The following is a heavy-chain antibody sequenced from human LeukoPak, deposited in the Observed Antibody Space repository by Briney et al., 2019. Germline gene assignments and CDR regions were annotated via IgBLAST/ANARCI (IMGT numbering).Heavy chain of an antibody. CDR1: GDSVSSKSAA. D-gene: IGHD2-21*02. CDR3: AILRTASSFDF. Sequence: PSQTLSLTCAISGDSVSSKSAAWHWIRQSPSRGLEWLGRTYYRSKWYHEYAVSVKSRITINPDTSKNQFSLQPNSVTPEDTAIYYCAILRTASSFDFWGQGTLVTVSS. V-gene: IGHV6-1*01. J-gene: IGHJ4*02. CDR2: TYYRSKWYH.